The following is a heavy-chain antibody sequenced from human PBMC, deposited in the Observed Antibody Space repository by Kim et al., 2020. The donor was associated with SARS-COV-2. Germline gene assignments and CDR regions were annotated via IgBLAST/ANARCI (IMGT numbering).Heavy chain of an antibody. Sequence: GGSLRLSWTAAGFAFKDFAITWIRQAPEKGLEWVSSVSGSAVGTYTADSGKDCFTISRDHSKNTLFLQVNSHRVDGPGLYDCGSDREVIPVAGAGGFWG. V-gene: IGHV3-23*01. D-gene: IGHD6-19*01. J-gene: IGHJ1*01. CDR3: GSDREVIPVAGAGGF. CDR1: GFAFKDFA. CDR2: VSGSAVGT.